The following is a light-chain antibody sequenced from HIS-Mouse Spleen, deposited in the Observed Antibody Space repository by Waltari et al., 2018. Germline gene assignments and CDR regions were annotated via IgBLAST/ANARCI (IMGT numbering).Light chain of an antibody. Sequence: SYVLTQPPSVSVAPGKTARLHWGGNNIGSKTVHWYQQKPGQAPVPVVYDDSDRPSGIPERFSGSNSGNTATLTISRVEAGDEADYYCQVWDSSSDHVVFGGGTKLTVL. V-gene: IGLV3-21*03. CDR2: DDS. CDR3: QVWDSSSDHVV. J-gene: IGLJ2*01. CDR1: NIGSKT.